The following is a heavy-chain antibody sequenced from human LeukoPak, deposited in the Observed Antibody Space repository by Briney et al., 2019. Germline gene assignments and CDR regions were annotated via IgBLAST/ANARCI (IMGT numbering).Heavy chain of an antibody. CDR2: ISKNSDDI. Sequence: GGSLRLSCVASGLTFSIYSMNWVRQAPGKGLEWVSYISKNSDDIYNADSVRGRFTISRDNAKNSLYLQMNSLRAEDTAVYYCARVRPGYYCDYWGQGILVTVSS. V-gene: IGHV3-21*05. J-gene: IGHJ4*02. CDR1: GLTFSIYS. CDR3: ARVRPGYYCDY.